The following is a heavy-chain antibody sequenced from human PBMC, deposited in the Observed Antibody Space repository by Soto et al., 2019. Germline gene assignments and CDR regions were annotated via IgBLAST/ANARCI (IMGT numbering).Heavy chain of an antibody. CDR2: ITSDGKSK. CDR1: GFNFSNHW. CDR3: ARESGDWPLNWFDP. D-gene: IGHD2-21*02. Sequence: PGGSLRLSCAASGFNFSNHWMHWVRQRPAEGLVWVSRITSDGKSKAYAESVKGRTAISRDNAKNTLYLQMNGLTAEDTAVYYCARESGDWPLNWFDPWGQGTLVTVSS. J-gene: IGHJ5*02. V-gene: IGHV3-74*01.